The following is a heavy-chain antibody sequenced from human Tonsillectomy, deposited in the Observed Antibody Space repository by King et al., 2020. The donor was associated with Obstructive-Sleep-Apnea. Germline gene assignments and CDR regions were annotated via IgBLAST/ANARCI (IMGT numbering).Heavy chain of an antibody. V-gene: IGHV3-23*04. CDR1: GFTFSSLA. CDR3: AKGPAQQVVPNYFDF. Sequence: VQLVESGGGLVQPGGSLRLSCAASGFTFSSLAMSWVRQAPGKGLEWVSVISGSGDNTYYADSVKGRFTISRDNSKNTLYLQMTSLRAEDTAVYYCAKGPAQQVVPNYFDFWGQGTLVTVSS. J-gene: IGHJ4*02. D-gene: IGHD6-13*01. CDR2: ISGSGDNT.